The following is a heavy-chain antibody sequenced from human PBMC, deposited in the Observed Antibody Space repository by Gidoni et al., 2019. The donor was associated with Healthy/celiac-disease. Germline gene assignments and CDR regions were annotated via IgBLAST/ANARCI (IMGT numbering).Heavy chain of an antibody. V-gene: IGHV3-23*01. Sequence: EVQLLESGGGLVQPGGSLRLSCAASALNFSSYAMSWVRQAPGKGLEWVSAISGSGGSTYYADSVKGRFTISRDNSKNTLYLQMNSLRAEDTAVYYCAKDSGGVVVTVIDYWGQGTLVTVSS. CDR1: ALNFSSYA. D-gene: IGHD2-21*02. J-gene: IGHJ4*02. CDR2: ISGSGGST. CDR3: AKDSGGVVVTVIDY.